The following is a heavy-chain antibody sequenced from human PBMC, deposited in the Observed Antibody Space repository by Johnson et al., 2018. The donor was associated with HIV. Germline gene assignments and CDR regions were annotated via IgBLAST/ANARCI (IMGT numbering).Heavy chain of an antibody. Sequence: MLLVESGGGWVKPGGSLRLSCVASGFKLYEYDVSWVHQVQGKGLEWVSGINWSGGGTAHADSAKGRFTISRDNSKTTLYLQMNSLTAQDTAVYYCAKDISQWLIRAFDIWGQGTMVTVSS. J-gene: IGHJ3*02. V-gene: IGHV3-20*04. CDR2: INWSGGGT. D-gene: IGHD5-12*01. CDR1: GFKLYEYD. CDR3: AKDISQWLIRAFDI.